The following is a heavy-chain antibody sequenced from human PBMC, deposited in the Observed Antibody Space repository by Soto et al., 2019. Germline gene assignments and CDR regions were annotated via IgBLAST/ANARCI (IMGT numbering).Heavy chain of an antibody. CDR2: IIPIFGTA. CDR1: GGTFSSYA. J-gene: IGHJ4*02. Sequence: SVKVSCKASGGTFSSYAISWVRQAPGQVLEWMGRIIPIFGTANYAQKFQGRVTITADESTSTVNMELSSLSSEDTAVYYCASGYYDSSGYYYKEYYFDYWGQGTMVTVSS. V-gene: IGHV1-69*13. CDR3: ASGYYDSSGYYYKEYYFDY. D-gene: IGHD3-22*01.